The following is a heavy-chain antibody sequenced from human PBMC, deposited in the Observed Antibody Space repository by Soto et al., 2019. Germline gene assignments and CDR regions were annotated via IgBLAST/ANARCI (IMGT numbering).Heavy chain of an antibody. Sequence: ASVKVSCKASGYTFTSYAMHWVRQAPGQRLEWMGWINAGNGNTKYSQKFQGRVTITRDTSASTAYMELSSLRSEDMAVYYCARPAHGSYYLLYFDYWGQGTLVTVSS. CDR2: INAGNGNT. D-gene: IGHD1-26*01. CDR1: GYTFTSYA. J-gene: IGHJ4*02. CDR3: ARPAHGSYYLLYFDY. V-gene: IGHV1-3*01.